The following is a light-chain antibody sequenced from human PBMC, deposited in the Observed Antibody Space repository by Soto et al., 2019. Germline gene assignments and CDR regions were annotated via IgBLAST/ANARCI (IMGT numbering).Light chain of an antibody. J-gene: IGLJ1*01. CDR3: DSYTSSGTYV. Sequence: QSALTQPASVSGSPGQSIAISCTGSSSDVADYKFVSWYQQHPGKAPKLMIYDVSSRPSGVSNRFSGSKSGNTASLTISGLQAEAEADYYCDSYTSSGTYVFGSGTKLTVL. V-gene: IGLV2-14*01. CDR2: DVS. CDR1: SSDVADYKF.